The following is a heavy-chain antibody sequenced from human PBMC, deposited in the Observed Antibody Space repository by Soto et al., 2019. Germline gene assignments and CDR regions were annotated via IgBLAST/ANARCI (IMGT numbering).Heavy chain of an antibody. J-gene: IGHJ4*02. CDR2: ISGSGGST. CDR1: GFTFISYA. D-gene: IGHD2-15*01. Sequence: GSLRLSCAASGFTFISYAISCVRQSPLKGLEWVSAISGSGGSTYYADSVKGRFTISRDNSKNTLYLQMNSLRAEDTAVYYCAKSGGQTSNYYWGQGTLVTVSS. V-gene: IGHV3-23*01. CDR3: AKSGGQTSNYY.